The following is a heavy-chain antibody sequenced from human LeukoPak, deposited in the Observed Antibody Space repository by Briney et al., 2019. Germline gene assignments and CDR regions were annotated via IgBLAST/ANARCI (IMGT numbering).Heavy chain of an antibody. CDR2: IRSSSSYI. Sequence: GGSLRLSCAASGFTFSSYSMNWVRQAPGKGLEWVSSIRSSSSYIYYADSVKGRFTISRDNAKNSLYLQMNSLRAEGTAVYYCARVAGENIVVVPAAITPFDYWGQGTLVTVSS. D-gene: IGHD2-2*02. J-gene: IGHJ4*02. CDR3: ARVAGENIVVVPAAITPFDY. CDR1: GFTFSSYS. V-gene: IGHV3-21*01.